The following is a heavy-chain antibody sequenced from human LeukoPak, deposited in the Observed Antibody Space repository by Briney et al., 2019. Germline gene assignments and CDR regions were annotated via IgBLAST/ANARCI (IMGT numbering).Heavy chain of an antibody. Sequence: GGSLRLSCVASRFTFNTYAVNWVRPAPGKGLEWVSAISSNADITYYADSVRGRFAISRDNSKNTVFLQMNSLGAEDTAVYYCATVKRDCSGGTCYSYDYWGQGTLVTASS. J-gene: IGHJ4*02. D-gene: IGHD2-15*01. CDR1: RFTFNTYA. CDR2: ISSNADIT. CDR3: ATVKRDCSGGTCYSYDY. V-gene: IGHV3-23*01.